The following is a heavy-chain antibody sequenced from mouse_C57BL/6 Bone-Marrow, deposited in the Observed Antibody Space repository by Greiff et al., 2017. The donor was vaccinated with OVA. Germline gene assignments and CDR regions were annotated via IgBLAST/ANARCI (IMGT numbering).Heavy chain of an antibody. CDR2: IDPANGNT. Sequence: VQLQQSVAELVRPGASVKLSCTASGFNFKNTYMHWVKQRPEQGLEWIGRIDPANGNTKYDPKFQGKATMTVDKATNTAYMQLSSLTSEDTAVYSGARATSLGGRCFDVWGKGTTLTVSS. CDR1: GFNFKNTY. CDR3: ARATSLGGRCFDV. D-gene: IGHD1-1*01. J-gene: IGHJ1*03. V-gene: IGHV14-3*01.